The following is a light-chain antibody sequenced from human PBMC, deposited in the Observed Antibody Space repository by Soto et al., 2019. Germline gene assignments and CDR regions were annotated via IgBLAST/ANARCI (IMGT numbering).Light chain of an antibody. CDR2: GTS. Sequence: EVAMTQSPATLSVSPGERATLSCRASQSVSNNLAWYQQKPGQAPRLLIYGTSARATGIPARFSGSGFGTEFTLTISSLQSEDFAFYYCQQYNNWPKTFGQGTKVEI. J-gene: IGKJ1*01. CDR1: QSVSNN. CDR3: QQYNNWPKT. V-gene: IGKV3-15*01.